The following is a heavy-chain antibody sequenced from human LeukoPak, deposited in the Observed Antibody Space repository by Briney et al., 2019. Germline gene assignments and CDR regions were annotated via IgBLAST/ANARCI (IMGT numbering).Heavy chain of an antibody. Sequence: VTVKASCKASGYPLPSCDMSGARDPPAQARECRGDISAHNGNTNYAQKLQGRVTMTTDTSTSTAYMELRSLRSDDTAVYYCARDDYYDSSGDPYYYYGMDVWGQGTTVTVSS. J-gene: IGHJ6*02. V-gene: IGHV1-18*01. CDR2: ISAHNGNT. CDR3: ARDDYYDSSGDPYYYYGMDV. D-gene: IGHD3-22*01. CDR1: GYPLPSCD.